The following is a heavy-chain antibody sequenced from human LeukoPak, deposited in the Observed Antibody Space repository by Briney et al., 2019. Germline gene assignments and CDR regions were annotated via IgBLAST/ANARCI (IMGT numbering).Heavy chain of an antibody. D-gene: IGHD1-14*01. CDR3: ARRRRTSSPDGFDI. CDR1: GYNFTTYW. V-gene: IGHV5-51*01. CDR2: IYPGDSDT. Sequence: GESLKISCKGFGYNFTTYWIGWVRQMPGKGLEWMGIIYPGDSDTRYSPSFEGQVTISGDKSTYTAYLQWSSLKASDTAIYYCARRRRTSSPDGFDIWGQGTMVTVFS. J-gene: IGHJ3*02.